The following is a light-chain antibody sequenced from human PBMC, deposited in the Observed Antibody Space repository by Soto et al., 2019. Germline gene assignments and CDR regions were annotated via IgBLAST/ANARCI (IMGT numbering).Light chain of an antibody. CDR2: EVS. CDR1: SSDVGAYNY. Sequence: QSALTQPPSASGSPGQSVTISCTGTSSDVGAYNYVSWYHQHPGKAPKLMISEVSKRPSGVPDRFSGSKSGDTASLTVSGLQTEDEADYYCSSDAGGNNVVFGGGTKLTVL. V-gene: IGLV2-8*01. J-gene: IGLJ2*01. CDR3: SSDAGGNNVV.